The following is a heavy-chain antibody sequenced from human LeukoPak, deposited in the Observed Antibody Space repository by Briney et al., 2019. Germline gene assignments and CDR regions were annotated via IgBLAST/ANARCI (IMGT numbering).Heavy chain of an antibody. CDR2: ISGSGGST. V-gene: IGHV3-23*01. Sequence: PGGSLRLSCAASGFTFSSYTMSWVRQAPGKGLEWVSAISGSGGSTYYADSVKGRFTISRDNSKNTLYLQMNSLRAEDTAVYYCAKDAVPAAFFVFEGATNWFDPWGQGTLVTVSS. D-gene: IGHD2-2*01. CDR1: GFTFSSYT. CDR3: AKDAVPAAFFVFEGATNWFDP. J-gene: IGHJ5*02.